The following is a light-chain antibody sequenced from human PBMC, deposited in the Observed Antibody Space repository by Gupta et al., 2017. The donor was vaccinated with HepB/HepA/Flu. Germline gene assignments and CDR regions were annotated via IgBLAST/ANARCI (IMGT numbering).Light chain of an antibody. Sequence: QSVLTQPPSVSAAPGQKVTISCSGSSSNIGKDYVSWYQQLPGTAPKLLIYDNNKRPSGIPDRFSGAKSGTSATLGITGLQTGDEADYYCGTWDSSLSAGVVGGGTKLTVL. CDR2: DNN. V-gene: IGLV1-51*01. CDR1: SSNIGKDY. CDR3: GTWDSSLSAGV. J-gene: IGLJ2*01.